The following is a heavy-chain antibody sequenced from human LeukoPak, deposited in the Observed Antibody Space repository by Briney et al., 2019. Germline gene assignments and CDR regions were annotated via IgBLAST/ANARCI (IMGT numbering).Heavy chain of an antibody. CDR1: GGSISSYY. D-gene: IGHD3-10*01. Sequence: SETLSLTCTVSGGSISSYYWSWIRQPPGKGLEWIGYIYYSGSTNYNPSLKSRVTISVDTSKNQFSLKLSPVTAADTAVYYCARDIEYGSGNFDYWGQGTLVTVSS. J-gene: IGHJ4*02. V-gene: IGHV4-59*01. CDR3: ARDIEYGSGNFDY. CDR2: IYYSGST.